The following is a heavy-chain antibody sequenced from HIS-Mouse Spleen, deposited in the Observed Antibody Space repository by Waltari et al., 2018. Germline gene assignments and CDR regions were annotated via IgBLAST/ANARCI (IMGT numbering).Heavy chain of an antibody. CDR3: AKDSPYSSGWYETLGDAFDI. CDR2: ISGSGGST. J-gene: IGHJ3*02. CDR1: GFNFSSNA. Sequence: EVQLLESGGGLVQPGGSLSLSCAASGFNFSSNAMSWCRQAPGKGLEWVSAISGSGGSTYYADSVKGRFTISRDNSKNTLYLQMNSLRAEDTAVYYCAKDSPYSSGWYETLGDAFDIWGQGTMVTVSS. V-gene: IGHV3-23*01. D-gene: IGHD6-19*01.